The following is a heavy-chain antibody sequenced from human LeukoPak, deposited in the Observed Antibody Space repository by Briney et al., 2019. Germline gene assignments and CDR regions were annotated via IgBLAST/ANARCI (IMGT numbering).Heavy chain of an antibody. CDR3: ARDLGHGGDSDY. CDR1: GGSFSGYY. J-gene: IGHJ4*02. V-gene: IGHV4-34*01. CDR2: INHGGIT. D-gene: IGHD4-23*01. Sequence: PSETLSLTCAVYGGSFSGYYWSWIRQPPGEGLEWIGNINHGGITDYNPSLKSRVVISVDTSKNQFSLKLTSLTAADTAVYYCARDLGHGGDSDYWGQGTLVIISS.